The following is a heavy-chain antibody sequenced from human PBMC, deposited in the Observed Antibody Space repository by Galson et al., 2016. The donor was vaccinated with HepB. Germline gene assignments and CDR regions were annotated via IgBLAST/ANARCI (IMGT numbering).Heavy chain of an antibody. CDR2: IYKDGNT. V-gene: IGHV3-53*01. CDR1: GFSVCDSY. CDR3: ATVLPAGHYWYPHL. Sequence: SLRLSCAASGFSVCDSYMTWVRQAPGKGLDWVSIIYKDGNTFHAQFVKGRFTISRDNSKNSLDLQMSNVRAEDTAVYYCATVLPAGHYWYPHLWGRGTLVSVSS. J-gene: IGHJ2*01.